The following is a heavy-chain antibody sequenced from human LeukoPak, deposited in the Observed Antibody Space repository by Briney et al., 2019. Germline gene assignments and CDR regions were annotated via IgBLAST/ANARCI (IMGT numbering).Heavy chain of an antibody. D-gene: IGHD3-3*01. CDR2: IFTSGST. J-gene: IGHJ4*02. V-gene: IGHV4-4*07. CDR1: GGSISNYY. Sequence: MSSETLSLTCTVSGGSISNYYWNWIRQPAGKGLEWIGRIFTSGSTNYNPSLKSRVTMSVDTSKNQFSLKLSSVTAADTAVYYCASSITIFGVVWGQGTLVTASS. CDR3: ASSITIFGVV.